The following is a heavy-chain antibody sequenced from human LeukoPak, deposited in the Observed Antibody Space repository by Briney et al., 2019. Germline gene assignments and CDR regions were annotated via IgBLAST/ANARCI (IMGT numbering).Heavy chain of an antibody. Sequence: PSETLSLTCTVSGGSISSYYWSWIRQPAGKGLEWIGRIYTSGSTNYNPSLKSRVTMSVDTSKNQFSLKLSSVTAADTAVYYCARPSITHYYDSSGYYPTPGYFQHWGQGTLVTVSS. D-gene: IGHD3-22*01. J-gene: IGHJ1*01. V-gene: IGHV4-4*07. CDR3: ARPSITHYYDSSGYYPTPGYFQH. CDR1: GGSISSYY. CDR2: IYTSGST.